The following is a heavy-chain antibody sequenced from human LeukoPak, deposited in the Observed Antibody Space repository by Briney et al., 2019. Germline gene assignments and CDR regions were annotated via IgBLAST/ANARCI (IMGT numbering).Heavy chain of an antibody. D-gene: IGHD2-2*01. Sequence: SETLSLTCTVSGGSISSSRDYWAWIRQPPGKGLEWIANIYYSGSTYYSPSLKSRVTISVDTSKNQFSLKLSSVTAADTAVYYCARARRIVVVPAANSNWFDPWGQGTLVTVSS. V-gene: IGHV4-39*07. CDR1: GGSISSSRDY. CDR2: IYYSGST. J-gene: IGHJ5*02. CDR3: ARARRIVVVPAANSNWFDP.